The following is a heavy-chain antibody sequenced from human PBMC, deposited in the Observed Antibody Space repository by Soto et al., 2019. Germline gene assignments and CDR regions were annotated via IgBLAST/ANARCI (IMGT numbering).Heavy chain of an antibody. J-gene: IGHJ4*02. V-gene: IGHV4-61*01. D-gene: IGHD1-26*01. Sequence: SETLSLTCTVSGGSVSSGNYYWSWIRQPPGKGLEWIGYIFHTGTTNYNPSLKSRVAISLDTSMNQFSLKLSSVTAADTAVYYCARAPVSGSYGFDVWSQGTPVKVSP. CDR3: ARAPVSGSYGFDV. CDR1: GGSVSSGNYY. CDR2: IFHTGTT.